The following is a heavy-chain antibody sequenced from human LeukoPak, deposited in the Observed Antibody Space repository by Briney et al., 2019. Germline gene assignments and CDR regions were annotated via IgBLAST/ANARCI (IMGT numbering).Heavy chain of an antibody. J-gene: IGHJ4*02. V-gene: IGHV3-74*01. Sequence: GGSLRLSCAASRFTFSVHWMHWVRQALGKGLEWVSRINPDESDKAYADSVKGRFTISRDNAKNTLYLQTNSLRVEDTAVYYCAKDPNYYDSSGYYDEVDYWGQGTLVTVSS. CDR1: RFTFSVHW. CDR3: AKDPNYYDSSGYYDEVDY. CDR2: INPDESDK. D-gene: IGHD3-22*01.